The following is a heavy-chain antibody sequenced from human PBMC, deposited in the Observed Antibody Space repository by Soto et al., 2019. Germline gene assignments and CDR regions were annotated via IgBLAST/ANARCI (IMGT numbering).Heavy chain of an antibody. D-gene: IGHD2-2*01. CDR3: AREDSIIIPAVSDF. CDR1: GFAFNNYG. Sequence: GSLRLSCTVSGFAFNNYGINWVRQAPGKGLEWVSSISKGDYTYYSDSVKGRFAISRDNAKSSVSLQMNTLRVEDTAVYYCAREDSIIIPAVSDFWGQGTLVTV. CDR2: ISKGDYT. J-gene: IGHJ4*02. V-gene: IGHV3-21*01.